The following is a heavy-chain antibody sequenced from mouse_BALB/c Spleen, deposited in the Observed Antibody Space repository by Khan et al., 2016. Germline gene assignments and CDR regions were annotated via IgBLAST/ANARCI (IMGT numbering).Heavy chain of an antibody. D-gene: IGHD2-14*01. V-gene: IGHV5-2*01. Sequence: EVELVESGGGLVQPGESLKLSCESNKYEFPSHDMSWVRKTPEKRLELVAAINSDGGSTYYPDTMERRFIISRDNTKTTLYLQMSRLRSEDTALYYWTRLLYVRRAYWGQGTLVTVSA. CDR1: KYEFPSHD. CDR2: INSDGGST. J-gene: IGHJ3*01. CDR3: TRLLYVRRAY.